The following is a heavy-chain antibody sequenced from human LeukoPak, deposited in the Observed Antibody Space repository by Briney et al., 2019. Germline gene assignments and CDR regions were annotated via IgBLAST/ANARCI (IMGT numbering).Heavy chain of an antibody. Sequence: PSETLSLTCTVSGGSISSSNWWSWVRQPPGKGLEWIGEIYHSGSTNYNPSLKSRVTISVDKSKNQFSLKLSSVTAADTAVYYCARSMTYYYDSSGYYYLDYWGQGTLVTVSS. D-gene: IGHD3-22*01. CDR1: GGSISSSNW. CDR2: IYHSGST. V-gene: IGHV4-4*02. J-gene: IGHJ4*02. CDR3: ARSMTYYYDSSGYYYLDY.